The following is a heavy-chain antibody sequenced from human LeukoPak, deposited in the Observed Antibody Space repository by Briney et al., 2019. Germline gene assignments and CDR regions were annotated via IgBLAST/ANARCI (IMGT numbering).Heavy chain of an antibody. Sequence: PGGSLRLSCAASGFTFSSYAMHWVRQAPGKGLEWVAVISYDGSNKYYADSVKGRFTISRDNSKNTLYLQMNSLRAEDTAVYYCARCTRAYYYDSSVGYWGQGTLVTVSS. V-gene: IGHV3-30-3*01. D-gene: IGHD3-22*01. CDR1: GFTFSSYA. J-gene: IGHJ4*02. CDR3: ARCTRAYYYDSSVGY. CDR2: ISYDGSNK.